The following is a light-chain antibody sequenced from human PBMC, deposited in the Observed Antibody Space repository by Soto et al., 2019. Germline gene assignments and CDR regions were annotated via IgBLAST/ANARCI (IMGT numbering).Light chain of an antibody. CDR2: DAS. CDR3: QQRSTWPYT. CDR1: QSVTRY. V-gene: IGKV3-11*01. J-gene: IGKJ2*01. Sequence: EIVLTQSPATLSLYPGERATLPCRASQSVTRYLAWYQQKPGQAPRLLIYDASNRATGIPARFSGSGSGTDFTLTISSLEPEDFALYYCQQRSTWPYTFGQGTKLEIQ.